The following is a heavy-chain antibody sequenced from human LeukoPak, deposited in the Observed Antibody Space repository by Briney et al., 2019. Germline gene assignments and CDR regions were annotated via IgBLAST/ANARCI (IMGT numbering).Heavy chain of an antibody. Sequence: PSETLSLTCAIYGGSFSGYYWSWIRQPPGKGLEWIGEINHSGSTNYNPSLKSRVTISVDTSKNQFSLKLSSVTGADTAVYYCARGRGSYSLDYWGQGTLVTVSS. CDR2: INHSGST. CDR1: GGSFSGYY. V-gene: IGHV4-34*01. J-gene: IGHJ4*02. D-gene: IGHD1-26*01. CDR3: ARGRGSYSLDY.